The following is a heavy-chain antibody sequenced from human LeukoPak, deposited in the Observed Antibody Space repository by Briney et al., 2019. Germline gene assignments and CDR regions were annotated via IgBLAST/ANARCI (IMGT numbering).Heavy chain of an antibody. Sequence: GGSLRLSCAASGFTFSSYGMHWVRQAPGKGLEWVAFIRYDGSNKYYADSVKGRFTTSRDISKNTLYLQMNSLRAEDTAVYYCASGYSSAWCFDFWGQGTLVTVSS. CDR3: ASGYSSAWCFDF. D-gene: IGHD6-19*01. CDR1: GFTFSSYG. CDR2: IRYDGSNK. V-gene: IGHV3-30*02. J-gene: IGHJ4*02.